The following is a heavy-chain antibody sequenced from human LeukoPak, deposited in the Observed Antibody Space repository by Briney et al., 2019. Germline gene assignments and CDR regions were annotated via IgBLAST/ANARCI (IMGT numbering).Heavy chain of an antibody. Sequence: GGSQRLSCAASGITIRSSGMSWVRQAPGKGLEWVSGISASDGNTYYADSVQGRFTISRDSSENTLYLQMNSLRAGDTAIYYCTKDEGWEHHYWDQGTLVTVSS. D-gene: IGHD1/OR15-1a*01. J-gene: IGHJ4*02. CDR3: TKDEGWEHHY. CDR1: GITIRSSG. V-gene: IGHV3-23*01. CDR2: ISASDGNT.